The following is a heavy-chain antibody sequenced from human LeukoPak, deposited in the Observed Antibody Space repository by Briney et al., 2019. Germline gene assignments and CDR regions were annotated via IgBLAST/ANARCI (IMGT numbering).Heavy chain of an antibody. D-gene: IGHD1-1*01. CDR3: ARAVGVGRGTYFDL. V-gene: IGHV4-59*08. J-gene: IGHJ2*01. CDR1: GASISSYY. CDR2: ISYIGST. Sequence: KTSETLSLTCTVSGASISSYYLSWIRQPPGKGLEWIGYISYIGSTTYNPSLKGRVTISVDTSKNKFSLKLSSVTAADTAVYYCARAVGVGRGTYFDLWGRGTLVTVSS.